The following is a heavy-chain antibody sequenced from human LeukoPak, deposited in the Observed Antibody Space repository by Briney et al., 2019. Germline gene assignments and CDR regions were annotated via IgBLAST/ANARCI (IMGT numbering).Heavy chain of an antibody. CDR3: AKAIVVPAAIRYFDY. J-gene: IGHJ4*02. V-gene: IGHV3-23*01. Sequence: GGSLRLSCAASGFTFSSYAMSWVRQAPGKGLEWVSAISGSGGSTYYADSVKGRFTISRDNSKNTLYLQMNSLRAEDTAVYYRAKAIVVPAAIRYFDYWGQGTLVTVSS. CDR2: ISGSGGST. CDR1: GFTFSSYA. D-gene: IGHD2-2*01.